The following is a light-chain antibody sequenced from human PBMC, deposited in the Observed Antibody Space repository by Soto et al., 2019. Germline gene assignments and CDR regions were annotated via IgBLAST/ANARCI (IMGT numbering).Light chain of an antibody. Sequence: QLVLTQPPSASGTPGQRVTISCSGSSSNIGSNIVNWYQQLPGTAPKLLIYNNYQRPSGVPDRFSGSKSGTSASLAISGLQSEDEADYHCAAWDDSLKAVVFGGGTQLTVL. J-gene: IGLJ2*01. CDR3: AAWDDSLKAVV. CDR2: NNY. V-gene: IGLV1-44*01. CDR1: SSNIGSNI.